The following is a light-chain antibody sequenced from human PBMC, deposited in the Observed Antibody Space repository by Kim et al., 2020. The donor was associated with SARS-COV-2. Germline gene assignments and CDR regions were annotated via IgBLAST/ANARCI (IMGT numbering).Light chain of an antibody. CDR3: QTWDTGIQV. CDR1: HEYNRYA. J-gene: IGLJ3*02. V-gene: IGLV4-69*01. CDR2: VNSDGSH. Sequence: SFKLTCILSHEYNRYAIAWPQQQPEKGPRFLMKVNSDGSHNRGGGIPYRFSGSSSGAERYLIISSLQSEDEADYYCQTWDTGIQVFGGGTQLTVL.